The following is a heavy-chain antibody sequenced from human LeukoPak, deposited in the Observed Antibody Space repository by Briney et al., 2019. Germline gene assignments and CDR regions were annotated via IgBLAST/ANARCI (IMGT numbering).Heavy chain of an antibody. CDR3: ARHTNDLWSGFDY. J-gene: IGHJ4*02. D-gene: IGHD3-3*01. CDR2: IYSGDNT. CDR1: GLTVSSNY. V-gene: IGHV3-53*01. Sequence: PGGSLRLSCAASGLTVSSNYMSWLRQAPGKGLEWVSVIYSGDNTFYADSVKGRFTISRDNSKNTLYLQINSLRAEDTAMYYCARHTNDLWSGFDYWGQGTLVTVSS.